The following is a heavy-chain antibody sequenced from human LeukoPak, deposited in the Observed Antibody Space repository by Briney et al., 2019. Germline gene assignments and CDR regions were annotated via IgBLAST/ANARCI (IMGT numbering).Heavy chain of an antibody. D-gene: IGHD6-13*01. Sequence: ASVKVSCKASGYTFTSYAMHWVRQAPGQRLECMGWINAGKGNTKYSQKFQGRVTITRDTSASTAYMELSSLRSEGMAVYYCASLGSWQQFDYWGQGTLVTVSS. J-gene: IGHJ4*02. CDR1: GYTFTSYA. V-gene: IGHV1-3*01. CDR2: INAGKGNT. CDR3: ASLGSWQQFDY.